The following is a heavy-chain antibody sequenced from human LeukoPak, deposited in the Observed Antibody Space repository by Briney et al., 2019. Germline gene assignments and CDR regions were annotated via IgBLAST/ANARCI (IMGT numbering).Heavy chain of an antibody. V-gene: IGHV1-2*02. CDR2: INPNSGGT. CDR1: GYTFTAYY. Sequence: GASVKVSCKASGYTFTAYYMHWVRQAPGQGLEWMGWINPNSGGTNYAQKFQGRVTMTRGTSINTAYMELSTLRSDDTAVYYCARDGLGRSGYDYWGQGTLVTVSS. D-gene: IGHD3-3*01. CDR3: ARDGLGRSGYDY. J-gene: IGHJ4*02.